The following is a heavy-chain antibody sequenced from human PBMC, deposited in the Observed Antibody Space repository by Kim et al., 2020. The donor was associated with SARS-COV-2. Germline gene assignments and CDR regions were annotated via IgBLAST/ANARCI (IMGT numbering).Heavy chain of an antibody. V-gene: IGHV5-51*01. Sequence: GESLKISCQGSGYDFSSYWIAWVRQMPGKGLEWMGIIYPGDSDTRYSPSFQGQVTISADRSISTAYLQWRSLKASDTAIYYCARGRGMASESFYPYWGQGALVTVSS. CDR1: GYDFSSYW. CDR2: IYPGDSDT. D-gene: IGHD3-10*01. CDR3: ARGRGMASESFYPY. J-gene: IGHJ4*02.